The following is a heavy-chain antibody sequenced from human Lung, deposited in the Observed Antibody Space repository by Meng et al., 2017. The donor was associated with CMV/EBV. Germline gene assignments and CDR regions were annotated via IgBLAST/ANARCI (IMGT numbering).Heavy chain of an antibody. D-gene: IGHD3-22*01. CDR2: IIPILGIA. J-gene: IGHJ4*02. Sequence: SVKVSCKASGGTFSSYAISWVRQAPGQGLEWMGGIIPILGIANYAQKFQGRVTITADKSTSTAYMVLSSLRSEDTAVYYCARFRVGGYSTDYWGQGTLVTVSS. CDR3: ARFRVGGYSTDY. CDR1: GGTFSSYA. V-gene: IGHV1-69*10.